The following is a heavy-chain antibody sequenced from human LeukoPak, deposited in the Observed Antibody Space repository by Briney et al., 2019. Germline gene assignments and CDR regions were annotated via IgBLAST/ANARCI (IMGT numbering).Heavy chain of an antibody. D-gene: IGHD6-19*01. J-gene: IGHJ6*03. CDR2: IYYSGST. CDR1: GGSISSSSYY. Sequence: SETLSLTCTVSGGSISSSSYYWGWIRQPPGKGLEWIGSIYYSGSTYYNPSLKSRVTISVDTSKNQFSLKLSSVTAADTAVYYCARGGRSSGWYGVYYYYYYMDVWGKGTTVTVSS. V-gene: IGHV4-39*07. CDR3: ARGGRSSGWYGVYYYYYYMDV.